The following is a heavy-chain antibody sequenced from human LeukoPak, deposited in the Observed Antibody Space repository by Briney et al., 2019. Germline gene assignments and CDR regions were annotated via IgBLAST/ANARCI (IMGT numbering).Heavy chain of an antibody. CDR1: GYTFTGYY. CDR2: INPNSGGT. Sequence: ASVKISCKASGYTFTGYYMRWVRQAPGQGLEWMGWINPNSGGTNYAQKFQGRVTMTRDTSISTAYMELSRLRSDDTAVYYCARQGYCSSTSCRNWFDPWGQGTLVTVSS. CDR3: ARQGYCSSTSCRNWFDP. J-gene: IGHJ5*02. D-gene: IGHD2-2*01. V-gene: IGHV1-2*02.